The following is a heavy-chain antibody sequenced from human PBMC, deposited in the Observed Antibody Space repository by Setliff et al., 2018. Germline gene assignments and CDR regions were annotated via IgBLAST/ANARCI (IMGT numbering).Heavy chain of an antibody. V-gene: IGHV3-33*08. CDR2: IWDDGGNK. Sequence: PGGSLRLSCAASGFTFSSYRMHWVRQAPGKGLEWVAVIWDDGGNKYHADSVRGRFTISRDNSKNTLFLQMGSLRAEDMGVYYCARDSGSYFYYFDYWGQGTLVTVSS. D-gene: IGHD1-26*01. J-gene: IGHJ4*02. CDR3: ARDSGSYFYYFDY. CDR1: GFTFSSYR.